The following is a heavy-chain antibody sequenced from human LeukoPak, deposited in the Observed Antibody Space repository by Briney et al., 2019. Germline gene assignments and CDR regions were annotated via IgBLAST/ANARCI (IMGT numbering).Heavy chain of an antibody. V-gene: IGHV4-39*07. Sequence: SETLSLTCTVSGGSISSSSYYWDWIRQPPGKGLEWIGSIYYSGSTYYNPSLKSRVTISVDTSKNQFSLKLSSVTAADTAVYYCARDHRSGPTPMGAFDIWGQGTMVTVSS. CDR3: ARDHRSGPTPMGAFDI. CDR2: IYYSGST. J-gene: IGHJ3*02. D-gene: IGHD2-15*01. CDR1: GGSISSSSYY.